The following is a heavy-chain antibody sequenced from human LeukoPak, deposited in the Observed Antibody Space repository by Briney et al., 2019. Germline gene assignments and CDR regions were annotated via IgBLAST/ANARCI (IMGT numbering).Heavy chain of an antibody. CDR3: ARASLITTPKIVIIGRWFDP. V-gene: IGHV4-34*01. CDR1: GGSFSGYY. CDR2: INHSGST. Sequence: SETLSLTCAVYGGSFSGYYWSCIRQPPGKGLEWIGEINHSGSTNYNPSLKSRVTISVDTSKNQFSLKLSSVTAADTAVCYCARASLITTPKIVIIGRWFDPWGQGTLVTVSS. J-gene: IGHJ5*02. D-gene: IGHD3-16*02.